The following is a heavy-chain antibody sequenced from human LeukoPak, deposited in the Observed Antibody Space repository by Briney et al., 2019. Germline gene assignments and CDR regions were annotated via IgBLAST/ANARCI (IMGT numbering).Heavy chain of an antibody. CDR1: GFTFSIHT. CDR3: TRDGFIPAVNTPLTAFDI. CDR2: ISYDGSVE. V-gene: IGHV3-30*04. Sequence: HSGRSLRLSCAASGFTFSIHTFHWVRQTPGKGLEWVALISYDGSVESYAESVKGRFTISRDDSKHTLYLQMNSLRPEDTAVYYCTRDGFIPAVNTPLTAFDIWGQGTMVTVSS. D-gene: IGHD2-21*01. J-gene: IGHJ3*02.